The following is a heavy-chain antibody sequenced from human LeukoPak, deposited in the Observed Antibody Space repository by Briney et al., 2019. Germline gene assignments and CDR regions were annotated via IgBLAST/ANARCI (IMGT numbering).Heavy chain of an antibody. V-gene: IGHV3-53*01. CDR1: GFTVSSNS. CDR3: ARRAGAYSHPYDY. Sequence: GGSLRLSCTVSGFTVSSNSMSWIRQAPGKGLEWVSFIYSDNTHYSDSVKGRFTISRDNPKNTLYLQMNSLRAEDTAVYYCARRAGAYSHPYDYWGQGTLVTVSS. J-gene: IGHJ4*02. CDR2: IYSDNT. D-gene: IGHD4/OR15-4a*01.